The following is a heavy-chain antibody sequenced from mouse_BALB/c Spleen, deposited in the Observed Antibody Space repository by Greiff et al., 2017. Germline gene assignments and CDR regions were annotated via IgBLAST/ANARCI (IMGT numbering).Heavy chain of an antibody. J-gene: IGHJ2*01. CDR1: GYTFTSYY. V-gene: IGHV1S56*01. CDR2: IYPGNVNT. D-gene: IGHD3-1*01. CDR3: ARSGGNYFDY. Sequence: VKLVESGPELVKPGASVRISCKASGYTFTSYYIHWVKQRPGQGLEWIGWIYPGNVNTKYNEKFKGKATLTADKSSSTAYMQLSSLTSEDSAVYFCARSGGNYFDYWGQGTTLTVSS.